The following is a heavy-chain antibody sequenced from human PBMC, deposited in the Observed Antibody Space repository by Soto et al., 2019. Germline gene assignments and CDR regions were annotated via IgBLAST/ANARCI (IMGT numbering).Heavy chain of an antibody. CDR2: IYYSGRT. V-gene: IGHV4-39*01. D-gene: IGHD6-6*01. CDR3: AREYSSSPDY. CDR1: GGSISSSSHH. Sequence: QLQLQESGPGLVKPSEALSLTCTVSGGSISSSSHHWGWIRQPPGKGLEWIGSIYYSGRTYYNPSLKSRLTRSEDTSKNQFSLKLRSVPAADTAVYYCAREYSSSPDYWGQGTLVTVSS. J-gene: IGHJ4*02.